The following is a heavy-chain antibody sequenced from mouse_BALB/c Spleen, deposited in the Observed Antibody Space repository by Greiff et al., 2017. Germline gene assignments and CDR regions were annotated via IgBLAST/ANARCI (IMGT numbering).Heavy chain of an antibody. J-gene: IGHJ3*01. CDR3: ARDGNYGGAY. CDR1: GFSLTSYG. CDR2: IWAGGST. V-gene: IGHV2-9*02. D-gene: IGHD2-1*01. Sequence: QVQLKESGPGLVAPSQSLSITCTVSGFSLTSYGVHWVRQPPGKGLEWLGVIWAGGSTNYNSALMSRLSISKDNSKSQVFLKMNSLQTDDTAMYYCARDGNYGGAYWGQGTLVTVSA.